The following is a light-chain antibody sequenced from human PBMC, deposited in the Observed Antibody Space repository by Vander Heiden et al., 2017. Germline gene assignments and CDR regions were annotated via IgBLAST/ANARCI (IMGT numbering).Light chain of an antibody. CDR2: DAS. J-gene: IGKJ1*01. Sequence: DIQMTQSPSTLSASVGDRVTITCRASQRIARRLAWYQQKPGEAPNLLIYDASRWESGVPERFSGSGSGTEFTLTISSRQPDDFATYYCQQDDTYETFGQGTKVEI. CDR1: QRIARR. CDR3: QQDDTYET. V-gene: IGKV1-5*01.